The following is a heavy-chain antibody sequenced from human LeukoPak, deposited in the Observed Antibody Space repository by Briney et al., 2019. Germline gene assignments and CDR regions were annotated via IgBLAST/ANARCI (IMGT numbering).Heavy chain of an antibody. CDR1: GFTFDDYA. Sequence: GGSLRLSCAASGFTFDDYAMHWVRQAPGKGLEWVSLISGDGGSTYYADSVKGRFTISRDNSKNSLYLQMNSLRTEDTALYYCAKANIQLSMLDAFDIWGQGTMVTVSS. J-gene: IGHJ3*02. D-gene: IGHD5-18*01. V-gene: IGHV3-43*02. CDR2: ISGDGGST. CDR3: AKANIQLSMLDAFDI.